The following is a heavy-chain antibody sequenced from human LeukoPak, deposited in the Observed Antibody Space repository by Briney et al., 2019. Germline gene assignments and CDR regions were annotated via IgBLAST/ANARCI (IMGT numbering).Heavy chain of an antibody. CDR2: IDPSDSYT. D-gene: IGHD1-26*01. J-gene: IGHJ4*02. CDR3: ARLGGGTVDY. CDR1: GYNFTSSW. Sequence: GESLKISCKGSGYNFTSSWISWVRQMPGKGLEWMGRIDPSDSYTNYSPSFQGHVTISADKSASSAYLQWSSLKASDTAMYYCARLGGGTVDYWGQGPLVTVSS. V-gene: IGHV5-10-1*01.